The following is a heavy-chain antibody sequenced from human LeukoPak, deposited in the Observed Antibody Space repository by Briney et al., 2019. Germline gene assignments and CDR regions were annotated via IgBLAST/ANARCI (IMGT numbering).Heavy chain of an antibody. CDR2: IYYSGTT. Sequence: SGTLSLTCAVSGGSISSSNWWSWVRQPPGQGLEWIGYIYYSGTTTYNPSLESRVTMSVDTSKDQVSLNLNSVTAADTAVYYCARDLKIGYNSGWYSFDYWGQGILVTVSS. D-gene: IGHD6-19*01. V-gene: IGHV4-4*02. J-gene: IGHJ4*02. CDR1: GGSISSSNW. CDR3: ARDLKIGYNSGWYSFDY.